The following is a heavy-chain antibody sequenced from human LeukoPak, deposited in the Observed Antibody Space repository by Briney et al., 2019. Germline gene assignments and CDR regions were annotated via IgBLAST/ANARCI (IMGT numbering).Heavy chain of an antibody. Sequence: GESLKISCKGSRYSFTNYWIGWVRQMPGKGLEWMGIIYPGDSDTRYSPSFQGQVTISADKSISTAYLQWSSLKASDTAMYYCASLSEYCSGGSCYSGEGAFDYWGQGTLVTVSS. CDR1: RYSFTNYW. D-gene: IGHD2-15*01. J-gene: IGHJ4*02. CDR3: ASLSEYCSGGSCYSGEGAFDY. V-gene: IGHV5-51*01. CDR2: IYPGDSDT.